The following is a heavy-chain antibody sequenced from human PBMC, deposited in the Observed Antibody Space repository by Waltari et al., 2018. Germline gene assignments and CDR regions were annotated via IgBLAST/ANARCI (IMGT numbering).Heavy chain of an antibody. CDR2: FDPEDGET. CDR1: GSPLPELS. CDR3: ATNGGYYYGMDV. Sequence: QVQLVQSGAEVKKPGASVKVSCKVSGSPLPELSMPWVRQAPGKGLEWMGGFDPEDGETIYAQKFQGRVTMTEDTSTDTAYMELSSLRSEDTAVYYCATNGGYYYGMDVWGQGTTVTVSS. V-gene: IGHV1-24*01. J-gene: IGHJ6*02. D-gene: IGHD4-17*01.